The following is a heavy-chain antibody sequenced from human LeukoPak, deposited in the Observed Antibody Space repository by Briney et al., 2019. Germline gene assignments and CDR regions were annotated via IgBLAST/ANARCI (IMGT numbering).Heavy chain of an antibody. D-gene: IGHD3-10*01. CDR2: INPSGGST. CDR1: GYTFTDYY. V-gene: IGHV1-46*01. Sequence: ASVKVSCKASGYTFTDYYMQWVRQAPGQGLEWMGIINPSGGSTSYAQKFQGRVTMTRDTSTSTVYMELSSLRSEDTAVYYCASARGDYYGSGSYYNWGQGTLVTVSS. CDR3: ASARGDYYGSGSYYN. J-gene: IGHJ4*02.